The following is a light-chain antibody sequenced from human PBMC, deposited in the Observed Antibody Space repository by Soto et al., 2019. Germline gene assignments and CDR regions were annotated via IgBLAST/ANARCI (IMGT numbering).Light chain of an antibody. Sequence: DIRMNHSPSAVSAYLGNRVTITCRASQTIGNFLAWYQQRPGKVPRLLIYAAAALQSGVPSRFSGSGSGTEFTLTISSLQAEDVGTYYCQKSTRLPIPFAQGTRLAIK. CDR3: QKSTRLPIP. CDR2: AAA. V-gene: IGKV1-27*01. CDR1: QTIGNF. J-gene: IGKJ5*01.